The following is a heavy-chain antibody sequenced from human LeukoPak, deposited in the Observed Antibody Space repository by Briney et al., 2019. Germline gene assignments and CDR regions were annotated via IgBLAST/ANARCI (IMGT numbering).Heavy chain of an antibody. CDR2: IYNNGNT. CDR1: GGSISSYY. D-gene: IGHD3-22*01. V-gene: IGHV4-59*08. CDR3: ARGQYYHDSTGYYH. Sequence: PSETLSLTCTVSGGSISSYYWSWIRQSPGKGLEWIGYIYNNGNTNYNPSLKSRVTISVDTSKSQFSLNLTSVTAADMAVYYCARGQYYHDSTGYYHWGQGTLVTVSS. J-gene: IGHJ4*02.